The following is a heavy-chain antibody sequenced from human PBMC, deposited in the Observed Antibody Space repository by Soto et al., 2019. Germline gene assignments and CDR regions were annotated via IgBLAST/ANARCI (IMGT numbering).Heavy chain of an antibody. CDR1: GGSISSGVYS. V-gene: IGHV4-30-2*01. J-gene: IGHJ5*02. Sequence: PSETLSLTCAVSGGSISSGVYSWSWIRQPPGKGLEWIGYIYHSGSTYYNPSLKSRVTISVDRSKNQFSLKLSSVTAADTAVYYCARAEYYYDSSGYYDPNWFDPWGQGTLVTVSS. CDR2: IYHSGST. D-gene: IGHD3-22*01. CDR3: ARAEYYYDSSGYYDPNWFDP.